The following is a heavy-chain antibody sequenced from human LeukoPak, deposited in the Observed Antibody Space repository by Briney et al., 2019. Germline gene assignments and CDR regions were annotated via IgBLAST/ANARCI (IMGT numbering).Heavy chain of an antibody. V-gene: IGHV3-48*01. CDR2: ISGGSGTI. CDR1: GFTFTNYN. D-gene: IGHD4-17*01. J-gene: IGHJ5*02. CDR3: ARRYGDWFDP. Sequence: GGSLRLSCAASGFTFTNYNMNWVRQAPGKGLEWISYISGGSGTIYYADSVRGRFTVSRDNAKDSLWLQMDSLRVEDTAVYFCARRYGDWFDPWGTGTLVTVSS.